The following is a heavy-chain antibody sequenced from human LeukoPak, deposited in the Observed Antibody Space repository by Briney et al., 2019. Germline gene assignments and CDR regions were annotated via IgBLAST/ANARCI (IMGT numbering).Heavy chain of an antibody. CDR3: AREGGPYRPLDY. CDR2: INHSGST. CDR1: GGSFSGYY. Sequence: SETLSLTCAVYGGSFSGYYWSWIRQPPGKGLDWIGEINHSGSTNYNPSLKSRVTITVDTSKNQFSLKLSSVTAADTAVYYCAREGGPYRPLDYSGQGTLVTVAS. V-gene: IGHV4-34*01. J-gene: IGHJ4*02.